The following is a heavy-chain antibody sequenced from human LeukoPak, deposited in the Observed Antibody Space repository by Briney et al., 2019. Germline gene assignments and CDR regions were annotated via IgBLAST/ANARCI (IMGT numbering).Heavy chain of an antibody. CDR2: IYYSGST. CDR3: ARHRPDYSSTSNRNWFDP. Sequence: SETLSLTCTVSGGSISSGSYYWGWIRQPPGKGLEWIGSIYYSGSTYYNPSLKSRVTISVDTSKNQFSLRLSSVTAADTAVYFCARHRPDYSSTSNRNWFDPWGQGTLVTVSS. CDR1: GGSISSGSYY. J-gene: IGHJ5*02. V-gene: IGHV4-39*01. D-gene: IGHD6-13*01.